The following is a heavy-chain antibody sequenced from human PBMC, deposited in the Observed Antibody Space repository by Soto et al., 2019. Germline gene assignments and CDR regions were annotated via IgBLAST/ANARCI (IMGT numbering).Heavy chain of an antibody. D-gene: IGHD2-21*02. CDR2: VYHTGDT. CDR1: GGTVASSHW. J-gene: IGHJ5*02. Sequence: PSETLSLTCGVSGGTVASSHWWSWVRRSPSRGLEWFGNVYHTGDTNFNPSLQSRVTFSVDKSNNQFSLRLTSLTAADTAVYFCAREIVTAGGNNYFDPWGPGTLVTVSS. V-gene: IGHV4-4*02. CDR3: AREIVTAGGNNYFDP.